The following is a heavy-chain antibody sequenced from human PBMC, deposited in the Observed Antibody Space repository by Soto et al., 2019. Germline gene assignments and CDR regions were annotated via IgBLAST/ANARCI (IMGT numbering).Heavy chain of an antibody. CDR2: IYYSGST. J-gene: IGHJ4*02. CDR1: VASTTVGGTN. Sequence: QVQLQESGPGWGNPYKTLSLPALFLVASTTVGGTNGSWIPRPQGRALEGIGYIYYSGSTYYNPSLKSRVTISVDTSKNQFSLKLSSVTAADTAVYYCARSLSVDTAMVYGYWGQGTLVTVSS. D-gene: IGHD5-18*01. CDR3: ARSLSVDTAMVYGY. V-gene: IGHV4-31*03.